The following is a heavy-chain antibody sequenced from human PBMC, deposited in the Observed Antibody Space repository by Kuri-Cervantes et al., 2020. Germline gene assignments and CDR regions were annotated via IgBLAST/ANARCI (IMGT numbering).Heavy chain of an antibody. CDR2: ISWNSGSI. V-gene: IGHV3-9*01. D-gene: IGHD3-10*01. CDR3: ARDYYGSETYYTPYYYGMVV. Sequence: SLKISCAASGFTFDDYAMHWVRQAPGKGLEWVSGISWNSGSIGYADSVKGRFTISRDNAKNSLYLQMNSLRAEDTAVYYCARDYYGSETYYTPYYYGMVVWGQGITVTVSS. J-gene: IGHJ6*02. CDR1: GFTFDDYA.